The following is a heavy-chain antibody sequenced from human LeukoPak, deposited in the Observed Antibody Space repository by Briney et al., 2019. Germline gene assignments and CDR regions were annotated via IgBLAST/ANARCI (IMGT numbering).Heavy chain of an antibody. V-gene: IGHV3-21*01. CDR2: ISSTSSYI. CDR3: ARVEDYYDSSGYSAWDY. D-gene: IGHD3-22*01. CDR1: GFTFSSLS. Sequence: GGSLRLSCAASGFTFSSLSMNWVRQAPGKGLEWVSCISSTSSYIYYADSVKGRFTISRDNAKNSLYLQMNSLRAEDTAVYYCARVEDYYDSSGYSAWDYWGQGTLVTVSS. J-gene: IGHJ4*02.